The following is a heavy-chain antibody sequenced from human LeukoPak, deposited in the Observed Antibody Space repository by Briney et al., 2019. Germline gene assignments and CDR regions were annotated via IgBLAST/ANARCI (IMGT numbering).Heavy chain of an antibody. CDR3: AKDLTLYRSHWFDP. V-gene: IGHV3-23*01. Sequence: GGSLRLSCEASGFTFSNYAMTWVRQAPGKGLEWVSGISGSGDSTYYADSVKGRFTIARDNSKNTLYLQMNSLRAEDTAVYYCAKDLTLYRSHWFDPWGQGTLVTVSS. J-gene: IGHJ5*02. CDR1: GFTFSNYA. D-gene: IGHD2-2*02. CDR2: ISGSGDST.